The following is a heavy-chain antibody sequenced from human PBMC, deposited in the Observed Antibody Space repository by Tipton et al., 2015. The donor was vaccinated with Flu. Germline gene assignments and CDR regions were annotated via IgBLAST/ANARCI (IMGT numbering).Heavy chain of an antibody. CDR1: GGSLSSFY. Sequence: LRLSCTVSGGSLSSFYWTWIRQPAGRGLEWIGRVYSSGITKYNPSLKSRVTMSVDTSKNQFSLSLSSVTAADTAVYYCARGSGSGTFLIFDYWGQGTLVAVSS. CDR3: ARGSGSGTFLIFDY. V-gene: IGHV4-4*07. D-gene: IGHD3-10*01. CDR2: VYSSGIT. J-gene: IGHJ4*02.